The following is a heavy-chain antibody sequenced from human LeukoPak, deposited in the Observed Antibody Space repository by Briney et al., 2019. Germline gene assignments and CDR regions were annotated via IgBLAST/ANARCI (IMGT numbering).Heavy chain of an antibody. CDR2: IKSKNDDDTT. Sequence: GGSLRLSCAASGFSFRDVWMSWVRQAPGKGLEWVGRIKSKNDDDTTDYAPPVRGRFTISRDDSENTLYLQMNSLKTEDTGVYYCTREDDSNYDWGQGTLVTVSS. CDR1: GFSFRDVW. V-gene: IGHV3-15*01. D-gene: IGHD3-22*01. CDR3: TREDDSNYD. J-gene: IGHJ4*02.